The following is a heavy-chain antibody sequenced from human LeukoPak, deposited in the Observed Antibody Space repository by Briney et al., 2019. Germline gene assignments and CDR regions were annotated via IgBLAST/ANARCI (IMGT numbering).Heavy chain of an antibody. CDR2: INHSGST. CDR3: ARGRAGRGAMVRGVTSYFDY. V-gene: IGHV4-34*01. CDR1: GGSFSGYY. J-gene: IGHJ4*02. D-gene: IGHD3-10*01. Sequence: NPSETLSLTCAVYGGSFSGYYWSWIRQPPGKGLEWIGEINHSGSTNYNPSLKSRVTISVDMSKNQFSLKLSSVTAADTAVYYCARGRAGRGAMVRGVTSYFDYWGQGTLVTVSS.